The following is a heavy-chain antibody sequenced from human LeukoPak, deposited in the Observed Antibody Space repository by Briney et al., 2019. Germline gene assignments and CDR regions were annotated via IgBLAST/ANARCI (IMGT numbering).Heavy chain of an antibody. Sequence: ASVKVSCKASGYTFTGHYIHWVRQAPGQGLEWMGRINSNSGGANYAPKFQGRVTMTRDTSINTASMELNRLTPDDTAVYYCARDVGGNSVGTRYFDNWGQGTLVTLSS. CDR2: INSNSGGA. J-gene: IGHJ4*02. D-gene: IGHD1-1*01. CDR1: GYTFTGHY. CDR3: ARDVGGNSVGTRYFDN. V-gene: IGHV1-2*06.